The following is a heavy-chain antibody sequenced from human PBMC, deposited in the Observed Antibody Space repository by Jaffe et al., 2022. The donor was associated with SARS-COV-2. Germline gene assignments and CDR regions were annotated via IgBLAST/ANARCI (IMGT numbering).Heavy chain of an antibody. CDR1: GGSFSGYY. V-gene: IGHV4-34*02. CDR3: ARGRRRSASFYDSSGYSPWFDP. Sequence: QVQLQQWGAGLLKPSETLSLTCAVYGGSFSGYYWSWIRQPPGKGLEWIGEINASGSTNYNPSLKSRVIISVDTSKNQFSLKLNSVTAADTAVYFCARGRRRSASFYDSSGYSPWFDPWGQGTLVTVSS. CDR2: INASGST. J-gene: IGHJ5*02. D-gene: IGHD3-22*01.